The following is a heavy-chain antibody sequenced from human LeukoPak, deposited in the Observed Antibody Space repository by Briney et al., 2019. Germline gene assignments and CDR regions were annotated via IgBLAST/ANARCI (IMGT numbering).Heavy chain of an antibody. Sequence: GGSLRLSCAASGFTFSSYSMNWVRQAPGKGLEWVSYIDSSSGTIYYADSVKGRFTISRDSAKNSLYLQMNTLRAEDTAVYYCARLPGYCSGGRCSYWGQGSLVIVSS. J-gene: IGHJ4*02. CDR3: ARLPGYCSGGRCSY. CDR1: GFTFSSYS. D-gene: IGHD2-15*01. V-gene: IGHV3-48*01. CDR2: IDSSSGTI.